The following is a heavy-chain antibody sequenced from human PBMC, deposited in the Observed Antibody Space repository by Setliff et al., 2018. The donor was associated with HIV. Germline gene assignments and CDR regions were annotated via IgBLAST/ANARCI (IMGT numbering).Heavy chain of an antibody. CDR3: ARGKTWLRFLDY. V-gene: IGHV1-18*01. D-gene: IGHD5-12*01. CDR1: GYTFNNYG. Sequence: ASVKVSCKASGYTFNNYGISWVRQAPGQGLEWMGWISTHSGYTNYAQNVQGRVTVTMDTSTSKAYMELRSLKSDDTAVYYCARGKTWLRFLDYWGQGTLVTVSS. CDR2: ISTHSGYT. J-gene: IGHJ4*02.